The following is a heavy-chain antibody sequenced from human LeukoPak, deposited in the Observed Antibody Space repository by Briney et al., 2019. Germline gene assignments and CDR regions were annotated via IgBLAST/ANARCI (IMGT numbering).Heavy chain of an antibody. Sequence: GASVKVSCKASGYTFTGYYMHWVRQAPGQGLEWMGWINPNSGGTNYAQKFQGRVTMTRDTSISTAYMELSRLRSDDTAAYYCAKAGGGSSGWPFDYWGQGTLVTVSS. CDR1: GYTFTGYY. J-gene: IGHJ4*02. D-gene: IGHD6-19*01. CDR3: AKAGGGSSGWPFDY. CDR2: INPNSGGT. V-gene: IGHV1-2*02.